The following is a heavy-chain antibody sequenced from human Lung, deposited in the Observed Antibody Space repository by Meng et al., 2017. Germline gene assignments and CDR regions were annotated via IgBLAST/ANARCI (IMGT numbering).Heavy chain of an antibody. J-gene: IGHJ4*02. V-gene: IGHV4-34*01. CDR1: GGSFSDYY. D-gene: IGHD4-11*01. CDR2: INHSGST. CDR3: ARGPTTMAHDFDY. Sequence: QVQLQQWGPGLLKPSETLSLTCVVPGGSFSDYYWSWIRQPPGKGLEWIGEINHSGSTNYNPSPESRATISVDTSQNNLSLKLSSVTAADSAVYYCARGPTTMAHDFDYWGQGTLVTVSS.